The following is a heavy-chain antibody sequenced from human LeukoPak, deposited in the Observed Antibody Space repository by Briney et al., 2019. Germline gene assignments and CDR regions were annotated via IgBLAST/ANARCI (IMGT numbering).Heavy chain of an antibody. Sequence: GGSLRLSCAASGFTFSSYWMSWVRQAPGKGLEWVAFIRYDGSNKYYADSVKGRFTISRDNSKNTLYLQMNSLRAEDTAVYYCAKDQSLLVVAAMGYYMDVWGKGTTVTISS. D-gene: IGHD2-15*01. CDR1: GFTFSSYW. CDR2: IRYDGSNK. V-gene: IGHV3-30*02. J-gene: IGHJ6*03. CDR3: AKDQSLLVVAAMGYYMDV.